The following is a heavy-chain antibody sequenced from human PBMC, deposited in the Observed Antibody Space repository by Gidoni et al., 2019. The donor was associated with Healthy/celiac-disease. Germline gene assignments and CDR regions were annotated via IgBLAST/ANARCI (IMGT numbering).Heavy chain of an antibody. J-gene: IGHJ4*02. D-gene: IGHD6-13*01. CDR2: IYSGGST. Sequence: EVQLVASVAGFLQPEGSLGPSCPASAVTVSSNYMSCVRQAPGKGLEWVSVIYSGGSTYYADSVKGRFTISRDNSKNTLYLQMNSLRAEDTAVYYCARGEQQLGRYFDYWGQGTLVTVSS. CDR3: ARGEQQLGRYFDY. CDR1: AVTVSSNY. V-gene: IGHV3-53*01.